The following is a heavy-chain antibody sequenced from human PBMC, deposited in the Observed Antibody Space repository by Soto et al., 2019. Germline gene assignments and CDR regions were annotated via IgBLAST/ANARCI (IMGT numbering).Heavy chain of an antibody. D-gene: IGHD6-6*01. CDR2: IIPIFGTA. J-gene: IGHJ4*02. CDR1: GGTFSSYA. V-gene: IGHV1-69*01. CDR3: ARDHPAAHSSSFPQVPSFDY. Sequence: QVQLVQSGAEVKKPGSSVKVSCKASGGTFSSYAISWVRQAPGQGLEWMGGIIPIFGTANYAQKFQGRVTITADESTSTAYMELSSLRSEDTAVYYCARDHPAAHSSSFPQVPSFDYWGQGTLVTVSS.